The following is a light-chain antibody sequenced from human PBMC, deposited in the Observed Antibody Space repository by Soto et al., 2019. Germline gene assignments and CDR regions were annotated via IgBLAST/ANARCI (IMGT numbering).Light chain of an antibody. V-gene: IGLV2-14*01. CDR3: SSYSVTTSGV. Sequence: QSALTQPASVSGSPGQSITISCTGTNGDVGGYNYVSWYQHHPGRAPKLVIFEVTNRPSGISNRFSGPKSGDTASLTISGLQGEDEADYFCSSYSVTTSGVFGGGTKLTVL. CDR1: NGDVGGYNY. J-gene: IGLJ3*02. CDR2: EVT.